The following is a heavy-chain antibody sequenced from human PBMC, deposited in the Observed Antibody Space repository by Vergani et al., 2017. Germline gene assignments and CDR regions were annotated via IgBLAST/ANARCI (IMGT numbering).Heavy chain of an antibody. CDR1: GGSISSSNYY. D-gene: IGHD5-24*01. CDR2: IYFSGST. Sequence: QLQLQESVPGLVKPSETLSLTCTVSGGSISSSNYYWGWIRQPPGKGLEWIGSIYFSGSTYYNPSLRSRVTISVDTSKNQFSLKLNSVTAADTAVYYCARSSWDWLHYFDYWGQGTLVTVSS. CDR3: ARSSWDWLHYFDY. V-gene: IGHV4-39*01. J-gene: IGHJ4*02.